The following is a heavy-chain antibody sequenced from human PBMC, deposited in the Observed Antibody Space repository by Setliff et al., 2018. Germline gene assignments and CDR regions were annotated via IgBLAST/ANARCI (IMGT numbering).Heavy chain of an antibody. CDR2: ISAYNGNP. CDR3: ARAYYYASGNSHNYYMDV. CDR1: GYTFTSYG. D-gene: IGHD3-10*01. V-gene: IGHV1-18*01. Sequence: ASVKVSCKASGYTFTSYGISWVRQAPGQGLEWMGWISAYNGNPNYAQKLQGRVTMTTDTSTSTAYMELRSLRSDDTAVYYCARAYYYASGNSHNYYMDVWGKGTAVTSP. J-gene: IGHJ6*03.